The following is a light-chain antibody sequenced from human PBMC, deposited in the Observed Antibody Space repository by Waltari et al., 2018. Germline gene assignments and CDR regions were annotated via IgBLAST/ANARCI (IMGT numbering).Light chain of an antibody. Sequence: QSAPIQPASVSVSPGQSITISRTGTRSDVGSYRYVSWYRQYPGKAPELLIYEVTHRPSGVSDRFSGSRSGSTASLTISGLQTEDEADYFCSSYTTTTTLVFGTGTKVIVL. V-gene: IGLV2-14*01. CDR3: SSYTTTTTLV. CDR2: EVT. J-gene: IGLJ1*01. CDR1: RSDVGSYRY.